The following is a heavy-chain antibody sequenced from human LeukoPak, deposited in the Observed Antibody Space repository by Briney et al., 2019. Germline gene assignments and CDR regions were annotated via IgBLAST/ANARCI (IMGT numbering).Heavy chain of an antibody. Sequence: GESLKISCKGSGYSFTSYWISWVRRMPGKGLEWMGRIDPSDSYTNYSPSFQGHVTISADKSISTAYLQWSSLKASDTAMYYCARGYCGSTSCYGIGDYWGQGTLVTVSS. CDR2: IDPSDSYT. CDR3: ARGYCGSTSCYGIGDY. CDR1: GYSFTSYW. D-gene: IGHD2-2*01. V-gene: IGHV5-10-1*01. J-gene: IGHJ4*02.